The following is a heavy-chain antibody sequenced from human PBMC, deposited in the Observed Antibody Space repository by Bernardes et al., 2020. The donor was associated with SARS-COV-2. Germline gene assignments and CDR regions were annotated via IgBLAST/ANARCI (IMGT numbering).Heavy chain of an antibody. CDR1: DYTFTNYW. J-gene: IGHJ6*02. V-gene: IGHV5-51*01. D-gene: IGHD4-17*01. Sequence: GASLKISGKGSDYTFTNYWIGWVRKMPGKGLEWMGIIYPGDSDTKYSPSFQGRVTISADKSVNTAYLQWSSLKASDTAIYYCARRRYGDFGVDVWGQGTTVTVSS. CDR3: ARRRYGDFGVDV. CDR2: IYPGDSDT.